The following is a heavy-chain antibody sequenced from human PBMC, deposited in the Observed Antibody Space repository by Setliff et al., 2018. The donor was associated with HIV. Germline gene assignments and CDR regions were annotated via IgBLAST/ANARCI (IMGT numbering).Heavy chain of an antibody. D-gene: IGHD3-3*01. V-gene: IGHV1-2*04. J-gene: IGHJ6*02. Sequence: ASVKVSCKASGYTFTDYYIHWVRQAPGQGLEWMGWINPNTGGTDYAQKFQGWVTMTRETSISTAYMELRRLKSDDAAVYYCARGRTNPSYYNFWSAYSSTMDVWGHGTTVTVSS. CDR3: ARGRTNPSYYNFWSAYSSTMDV. CDR1: GYTFTDYY. CDR2: INPNTGGT.